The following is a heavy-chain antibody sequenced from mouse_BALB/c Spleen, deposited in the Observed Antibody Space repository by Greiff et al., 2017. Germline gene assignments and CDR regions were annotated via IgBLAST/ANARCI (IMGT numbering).Heavy chain of an antibody. CDR3: AREYYYAMDY. J-gene: IGHJ4*01. V-gene: IGHV1-7*01. CDR2: INPSTGYT. CDR1: GYTFTSYW. Sequence: VQLQQSGAELAKPGASVKMSCKASGYTFTSYWMHWVKQRPGQGLEWIGYINPSTGYTEYNQKFKDKATLTADKSSSTAYMQLSSLTSEDSAVYYCAREYYYAMDYLGQGTSVTVSS.